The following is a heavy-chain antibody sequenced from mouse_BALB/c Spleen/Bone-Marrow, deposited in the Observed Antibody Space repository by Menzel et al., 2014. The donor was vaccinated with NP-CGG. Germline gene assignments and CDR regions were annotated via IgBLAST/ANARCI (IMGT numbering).Heavy chain of an antibody. CDR3: ARELGRRAMDY. Sequence: VQLQQSGAELVRPGTSVQVSCKASGYAFTNYWIEWIKQRPGQGLEWIGVINPGSGGANYSEKFKGKATLTADKSSSTAYIQFSSLTSDDSAVYFCARELGRRAMDYWGQGTSVTVSS. V-gene: IGHV1-54*01. D-gene: IGHD4-1*01. J-gene: IGHJ4*01. CDR1: GYAFTNYW. CDR2: INPGSGGA.